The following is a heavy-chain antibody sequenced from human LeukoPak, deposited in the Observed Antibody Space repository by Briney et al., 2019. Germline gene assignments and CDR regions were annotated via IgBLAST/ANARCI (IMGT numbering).Heavy chain of an antibody. J-gene: IGHJ5*02. Sequence: GGSLRLSCAASGFTFSSYSMNWVRQAPGKGLEWVSSISSSSSYIHYADSVKGRFTISRDNAKNSLYLQMNSLRAEDTAVYYCARDPGSNWFDPWGQGTLVTVSS. CDR2: ISSSSSYI. CDR1: GFTFSSYS. D-gene: IGHD6-19*01. CDR3: ARDPGSNWFDP. V-gene: IGHV3-21*01.